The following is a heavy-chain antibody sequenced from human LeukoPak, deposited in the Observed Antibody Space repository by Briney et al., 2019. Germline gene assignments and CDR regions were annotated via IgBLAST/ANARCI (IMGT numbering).Heavy chain of an antibody. V-gene: IGHV1-69*05. Sequence: SVKVSCKASGYTFSSYAISWVRQAPGQGLEWMGRIIPIFGTANYAQKFQGRVTITTDESTSTAYMELSSLRSEDTAVYYCARDGNIVVGIEYYFDYWGQGTLVTVSS. CDR1: GYTFSSYA. CDR3: ARDGNIVVGIEYYFDY. D-gene: IGHD2-21*01. J-gene: IGHJ4*02. CDR2: IIPIFGTA.